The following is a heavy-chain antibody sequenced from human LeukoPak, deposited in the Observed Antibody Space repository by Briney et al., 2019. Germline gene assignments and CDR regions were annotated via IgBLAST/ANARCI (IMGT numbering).Heavy chain of an antibody. Sequence: GGSLRLSCAASGFTFSSYAMHWVRQAPGKGLEWVAVISYDGSNKYYADSVKGRFTISRDNSKNTLYLQMNSLRAEDTAVYYCAGVNYIADFDYWGQGTLVTVSS. CDR3: AGVNYIADFDY. V-gene: IGHV3-30-3*01. D-gene: IGHD4-11*01. J-gene: IGHJ4*02. CDR2: ISYDGSNK. CDR1: GFTFSSYA.